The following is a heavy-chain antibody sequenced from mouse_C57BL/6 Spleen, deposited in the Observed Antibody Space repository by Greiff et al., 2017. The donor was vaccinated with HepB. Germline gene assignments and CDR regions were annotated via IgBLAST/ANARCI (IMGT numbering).Heavy chain of an antibody. Sequence: QVQLKESGPELVKPGASVKISCKASGYAFSSSWMNWVKQRPGKGLEWIGRIYPGDGDTNYNGKFKGKATLTADKSSSTAYMQLSSLTSEDSAVYFCARSGDYDGYYFAYWGQGTLVTVSA. CDR3: ARSGDYDGYYFAY. J-gene: IGHJ3*01. V-gene: IGHV1-82*01. CDR1: GYAFSSSW. D-gene: IGHD2-3*01. CDR2: IYPGDGDT.